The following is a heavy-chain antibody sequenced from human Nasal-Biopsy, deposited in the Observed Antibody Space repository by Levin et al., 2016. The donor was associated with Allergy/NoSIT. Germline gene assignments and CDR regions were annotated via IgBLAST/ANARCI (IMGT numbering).Heavy chain of an antibody. CDR1: GDSVSSNSVA. CDR3: ARDRASAPRVFEY. V-gene: IGHV6-1*01. CDR2: TYYRSKWYN. J-gene: IGHJ4*02. Sequence: SETLSLTCAISGDSVSSNSVAWNWIRQSPSRGLEWLGRTYYRSKWYNDYAVSVKSRITINPDTSKNQFSLQLNSVTPEDTAVYYCARDRASAPRVFEYWGQGTLVTASS.